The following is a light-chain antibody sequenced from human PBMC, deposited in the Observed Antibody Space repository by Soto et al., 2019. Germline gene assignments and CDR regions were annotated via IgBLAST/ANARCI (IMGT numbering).Light chain of an antibody. V-gene: IGLV1-51*01. CDR3: ATWDSSLSAVV. Sequence: QSVLTQSPAVSMAPGQMVTLSCSGGRSNIGKNYVSWYQQVPGTAPKILIYDNNKRPSGIPDRFSGSKSGTSATLGITGLQTGDEADYYCATWDSSLSAVVFGGGTKLTVL. J-gene: IGLJ2*01. CDR1: RSNIGKNY. CDR2: DNN.